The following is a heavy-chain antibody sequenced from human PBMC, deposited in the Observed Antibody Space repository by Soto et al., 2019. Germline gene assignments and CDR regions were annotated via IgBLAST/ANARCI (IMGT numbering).Heavy chain of an antibody. D-gene: IGHD6-13*01. Sequence: SVKVSCKASGGTFSSYAISWVRQAPGQGLEWMGGIIPIFGTANYAQKFQGRVTITADESTSTAYMELSSLRSEDTAVYYCARDVGIAAAASHGMDVWGQGTTVTVSS. CDR2: IIPIFGTA. V-gene: IGHV1-69*13. CDR1: GGTFSSYA. CDR3: ARDVGIAAAASHGMDV. J-gene: IGHJ6*02.